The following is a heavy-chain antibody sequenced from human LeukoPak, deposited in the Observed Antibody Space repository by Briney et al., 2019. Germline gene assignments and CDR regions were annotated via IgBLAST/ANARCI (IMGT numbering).Heavy chain of an antibody. CDR3: ARDLERPMVVAATIGIVDI. Sequence: ASVKVSCKASRYTFTSYAMNWVRQAPGQGLEWMGWINTNTGNPTYAQGSTGRFVFSLDTSVSTAYLQISSLKAEDTAVYYCARDLERPMVVAATIGIVDIWGQGTMVTVSS. D-gene: IGHD2-15*01. V-gene: IGHV7-4-1*02. CDR1: RYTFTSYA. CDR2: INTNTGNP. J-gene: IGHJ3*02.